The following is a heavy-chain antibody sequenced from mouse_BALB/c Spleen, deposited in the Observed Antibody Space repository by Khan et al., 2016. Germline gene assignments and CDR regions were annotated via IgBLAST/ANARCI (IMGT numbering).Heavy chain of an antibody. Sequence: QIQLVQSGPELKRPGKTVKISCKASGYTFTNYGINWVKQAPGKGLKWMGWINTYSGESTYADDFKGRFAFSLETSANTAYLQINNLQNEDTATYYCAIYRYYYGSSRYFDVWGAGTTVTVSS. CDR3: AIYRYYYGSSRYFDV. J-gene: IGHJ1*01. V-gene: IGHV9-3-1*01. CDR2: INTYSGES. CDR1: GYTFTNYG. D-gene: IGHD1-1*01.